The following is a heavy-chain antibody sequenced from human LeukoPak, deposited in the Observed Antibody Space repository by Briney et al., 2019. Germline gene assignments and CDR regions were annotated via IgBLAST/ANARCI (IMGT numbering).Heavy chain of an antibody. CDR2: ISYDGSNK. J-gene: IGHJ4*02. Sequence: GGSLRLSCAASGFTFSSYAMHWVRQAPGKGLEWVAVISYDGSNKYYADSVKGRFTISRDNSKNTLYLQMNSLRAEDTALYYCARGTHDGDYWGQGTLVTVSS. D-gene: IGHD3-3*01. CDR1: GFTFSSYA. V-gene: IGHV3-30*04. CDR3: ARGTHDGDY.